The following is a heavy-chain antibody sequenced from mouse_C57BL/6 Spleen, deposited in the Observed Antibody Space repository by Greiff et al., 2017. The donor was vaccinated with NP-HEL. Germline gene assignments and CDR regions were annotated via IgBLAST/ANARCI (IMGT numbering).Heavy chain of an antibody. J-gene: IGHJ2*01. CDR2: ISYDGSN. D-gene: IGHD2-3*01. CDR3: ARRAIYDGYYGDY. Sequence: EVQRVESGPGLVKPSQSLSLTCSVTGYSITSGYYWNWIRQFPGNKLEWMGYISYDGSNNYNPSLKNRISITRDTSKNQFFLKLNSVTTEDTATYYCARRAIYDGYYGDYWGQGTTLTVSS. CDR1: GYSITSGYY. V-gene: IGHV3-6*01.